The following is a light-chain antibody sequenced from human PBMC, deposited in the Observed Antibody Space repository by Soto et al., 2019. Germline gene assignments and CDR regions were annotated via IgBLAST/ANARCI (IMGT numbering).Light chain of an antibody. CDR2: GGS. V-gene: IGKV3-20*01. CDR1: QSVSSTY. CDR3: QQYGTSPRT. Sequence: EIVLTQSPGTLSLYPGERATLSCRASQSVSSTYLAWYQQKPGQAPRLLIYGGSSRATGIPDRFSGCGSGTDFTLTISRLEPEDFAVYYCQQYGTSPRTFGQGTKVDIK. J-gene: IGKJ1*01.